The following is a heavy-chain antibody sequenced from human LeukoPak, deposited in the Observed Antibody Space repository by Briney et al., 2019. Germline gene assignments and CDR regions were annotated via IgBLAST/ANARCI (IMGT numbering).Heavy chain of an antibody. Sequence: SVKVSCXASGGTFSSYTISWVRQARGQGLEWMGRIIPILGIANYAQKFQGRVTITADKSTSTAYMELSSLRSEDTAVYYCARRYSNNAFDIWGQGTMVTVSS. CDR3: ARRYSNNAFDI. CDR2: IIPILGIA. CDR1: GGTFSSYT. D-gene: IGHD4-11*01. V-gene: IGHV1-69*02. J-gene: IGHJ3*02.